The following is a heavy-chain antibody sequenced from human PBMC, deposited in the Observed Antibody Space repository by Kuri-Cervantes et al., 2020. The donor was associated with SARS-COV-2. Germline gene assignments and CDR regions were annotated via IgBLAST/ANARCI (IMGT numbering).Heavy chain of an antibody. CDR2: INPNSGGT. CDR1: GYTFTGYY. V-gene: IGHV1-2*04. D-gene: IGHD2-8*01. CDR3: ARSTPFRRLMVISQGGAFDI. Sequence: SVKVSCKASGYTFTGYYMHWVRQAPGQGLEWMGWINPNSGGTNYAQKFQGWVTMTRDTSISTVYMELSRLRSDDTAVYYCARSTPFRRLMVISQGGAFDIWGQGTMVTVSS. J-gene: IGHJ3*02.